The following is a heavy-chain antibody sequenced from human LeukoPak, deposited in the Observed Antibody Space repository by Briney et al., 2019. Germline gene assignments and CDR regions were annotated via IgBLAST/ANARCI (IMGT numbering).Heavy chain of an antibody. CDR2: ISSSSSYI. D-gene: IGHD3-22*01. Sequence: PGGCLRLSCAASGFTFSSYSMNWVRQAPGKGLEWVSSISSSSSYIYYADSVKGRFTISRDNAKNSLYLQMNSLRAEDTAVYYCAKWESSGYYLNAPFDYWGQGTLVTVSS. CDR3: AKWESSGYYLNAPFDY. J-gene: IGHJ4*02. CDR1: GFTFSSYS. V-gene: IGHV3-21*04.